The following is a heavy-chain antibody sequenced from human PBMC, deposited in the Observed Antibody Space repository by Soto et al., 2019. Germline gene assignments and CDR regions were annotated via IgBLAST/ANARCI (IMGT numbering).Heavy chain of an antibody. CDR3: ATEKLGGMDV. D-gene: IGHD3-16*01. V-gene: IGHV3-15*01. CDR1: GFSFTTAW. J-gene: IGHJ6*02. CDR2: IKSTIQGGTR. Sequence: EVQLVESGGDLVKPGESLRLSCAASGFSFTTAWMNWLRQAPGKGLEWVGRIKSTIQGGTRDYAPPVQGRFIVSRDDSKGTLYLQMNSLTIEDTAVSYCATEKLGGMDVWGQGTTVTVSS.